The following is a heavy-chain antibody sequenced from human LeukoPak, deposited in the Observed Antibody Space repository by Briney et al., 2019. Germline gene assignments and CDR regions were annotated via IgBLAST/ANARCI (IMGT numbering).Heavy chain of an antibody. J-gene: IGHJ4*02. D-gene: IGHD3-16*01. CDR3: ARGPIMLSFGGFDY. V-gene: IGHV1-2*02. CDR1: GYTFTGYY. CDR2: INANSGGT. Sequence: ASVKVSCKASGYTFTGYYIHWVRQAPGQGLEWMGRINANSGGTNYAQNFQGRVTMTRDTSISTAYMELSRLRSDDAAVYYCARGPIMLSFGGFDYWGQGTLVTVSS.